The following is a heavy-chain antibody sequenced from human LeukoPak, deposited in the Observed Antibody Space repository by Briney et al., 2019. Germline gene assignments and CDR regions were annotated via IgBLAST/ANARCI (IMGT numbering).Heavy chain of an antibody. CDR2: FNDTGSST. V-gene: IGHV3-23*01. Sequence: GGSLRLSCAASGFTFSSYAMSWVRQAPGKGLEWVSSFNDTGSSTYYADSVKGRFTISRDNSKNTLYLQMTNLRAEDTAVYFCAKDLLRIYWRTFDSWGQGALVIVSS. CDR1: GFTFSSYA. J-gene: IGHJ4*02. CDR3: AKDLLRIYWRTFDS. D-gene: IGHD3-10*01.